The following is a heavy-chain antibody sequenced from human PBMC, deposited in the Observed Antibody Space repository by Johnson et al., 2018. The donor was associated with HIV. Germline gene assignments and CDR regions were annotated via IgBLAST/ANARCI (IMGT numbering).Heavy chain of an antibody. V-gene: IGHV3-30*04. CDR2: ISYDGSNK. CDR1: GFTYSSYA. J-gene: IGHJ3*02. CDR3: ARGDIGWNDDFAFDI. D-gene: IGHD1-1*01. Sequence: QVQLVESGGVVVQPGGSLRLSCVVSGFTYSSYAMHWVRQAPGKGLDWVAVISYDGSNKYYADSVTGRFTISRDNSKNTLYLQMNSLRGEDTAVYYCARGDIGWNDDFAFDIWGQGTMVTVSS.